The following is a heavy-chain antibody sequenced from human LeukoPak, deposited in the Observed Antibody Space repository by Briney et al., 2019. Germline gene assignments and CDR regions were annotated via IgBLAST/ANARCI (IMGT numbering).Heavy chain of an antibody. D-gene: IGHD3-22*01. CDR2: ISYDGSNK. CDR1: GFTVSSNY. J-gene: IGHJ1*01. CDR3: AKVSGYYFVENFQH. V-gene: IGHV3-30*18. Sequence: PGGSLRLSCAASGFTVSSNYMTWVRQAPGKGLEWVAVISYDGSNKYYADSVKGRFTISRDNSKNTLYLQMNSLRAEDTAVYYCAKVSGYYFVENFQHWGQGTLVTVSS.